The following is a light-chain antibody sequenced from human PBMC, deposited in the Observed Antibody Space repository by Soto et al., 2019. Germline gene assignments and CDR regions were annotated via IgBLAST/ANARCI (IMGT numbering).Light chain of an antibody. J-gene: IGKJ5*01. CDR2: GAS. V-gene: IGKV3-20*01. CDR1: QSVSSSY. CDR3: HHYGDSLSIT. Sequence: EIVVTQSPGTLCLSPGERATLSCRASQSVSSSYLAWYEQKPGQAPRLFFYGASSRATGIPDRFSGSGSGTDFTLTISRLEPEDSAVYYCHHYGDSLSITFGQGTRLEN.